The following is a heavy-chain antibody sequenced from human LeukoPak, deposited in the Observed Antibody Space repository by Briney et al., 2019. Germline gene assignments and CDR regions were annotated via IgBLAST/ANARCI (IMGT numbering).Heavy chain of an antibody. CDR2: INPDSGAT. CDR3: ARNDRGSGMGY. J-gene: IGHJ4*02. D-gene: IGHD3-10*01. Sequence: GASVKVSCKASGYTFIGYYLHWVRQAPGQGLEFMGHINPDSGATTYAQKFQGRVTMTRDTSISTAYMELSSLTSDDTAVYYRARNDRGSGMGYWGQGTLVTVSS. V-gene: IGHV1-2*06. CDR1: GYTFIGYY.